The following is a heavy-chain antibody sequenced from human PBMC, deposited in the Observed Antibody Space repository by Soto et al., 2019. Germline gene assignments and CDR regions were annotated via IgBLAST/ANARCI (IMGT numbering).Heavy chain of an antibody. J-gene: IGHJ6*02. D-gene: IGHD5-18*01. CDR2: INPNSGST. Sequence: QVQLVQSGAEVKKPGASVKVSCKASGYTFTGYYMHWVRQAPGQGLEWMGWINPNSGSTNYAQKFQGWVTMTRDTSISTAYMELSRLRSDDTAVYYCARDPGYSYGYYYGMDVWGQGTTVTVSS. V-gene: IGHV1-2*04. CDR3: ARDPGYSYGYYYGMDV. CDR1: GYTFTGYY.